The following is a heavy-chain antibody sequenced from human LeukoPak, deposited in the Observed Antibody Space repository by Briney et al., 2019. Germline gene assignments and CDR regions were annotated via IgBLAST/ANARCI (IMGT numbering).Heavy chain of an antibody. Sequence: SETLSLTCTVSGGSISSYYWSWIRQPPGKGLEWIGYIYYSGSTNYNPSLKSRVTISVDTSKNQFSLKLSSVTAADTAVYYCASSPPEIQWSGFDPWGQGTLVTVSS. J-gene: IGHJ5*02. CDR3: ASSPPEIQWSGFDP. CDR1: GGSISSYY. V-gene: IGHV4-59*01. CDR2: IYYSGST. D-gene: IGHD5-12*01.